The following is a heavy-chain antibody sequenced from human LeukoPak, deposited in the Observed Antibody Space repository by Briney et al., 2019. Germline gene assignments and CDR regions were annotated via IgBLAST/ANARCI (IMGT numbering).Heavy chain of an antibody. V-gene: IGHV4-59*01. J-gene: IGHJ3*02. CDR3: ARSPGGGFDI. CDR1: GGSITNFY. CDR2: IYYSGTT. D-gene: IGHD2-15*01. Sequence: SETLSLTCTVSGGSITNFYGGWIRQSPRKGLELIGYIYYSGTTNYSPSLKSRVSISVDTSKKQFSLKLSSVTAADTAVYYCARSPGGGFDIWGQGTMVTVSS.